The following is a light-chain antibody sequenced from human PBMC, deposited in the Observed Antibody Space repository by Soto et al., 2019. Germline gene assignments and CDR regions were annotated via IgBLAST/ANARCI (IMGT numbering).Light chain of an antibody. J-gene: IGKJ2*01. CDR3: QQYNNWYT. CDR2: GAS. CDR1: ESVSSN. Sequence: IVMTQSPATLSVSPGERVTLFCRASESVSSNLAWYQQKRCQAPRLLIYGASARATGVPARFRGSGSGTEFTLTISSLQSEDFAVYYCQQYNNWYTFGQGTKLEIK. V-gene: IGKV3-15*01.